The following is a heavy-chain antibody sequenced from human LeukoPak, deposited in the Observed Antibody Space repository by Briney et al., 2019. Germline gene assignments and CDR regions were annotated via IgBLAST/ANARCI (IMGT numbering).Heavy chain of an antibody. J-gene: IGHJ5*02. V-gene: IGHV3-11*03. D-gene: IGHD1-26*01. Sequence: GGSLRLSCAASGFSFSEYYMSWIRKAPGKGLEWVSCISSGSSYTNYTDFVKGRFTISRENAKRSLYLQMNSLTAEDTAVYYCARSGGTYGWFDPWGQGTLVTVSS. CDR1: GFSFSEYY. CDR2: ISSGSSYT. CDR3: ARSGGTYGWFDP.